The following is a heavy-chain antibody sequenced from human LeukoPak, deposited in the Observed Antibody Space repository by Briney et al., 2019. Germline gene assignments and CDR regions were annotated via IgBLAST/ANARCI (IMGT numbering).Heavy chain of an antibody. CDR1: GFIFSSYP. D-gene: IGHD6-13*01. V-gene: IGHV3-23*01. J-gene: IGHJ5*02. Sequence: PGGSLRLSCAASGFIFSSYPMSWVRQAPGKGLEWVSSITNTGVGTYYADSVKGRFTVSRDNSKNTLLLQLNSLRAEDTAVYYCARDGHIGSSSNWFDPWGQGILVTVSS. CDR3: ARDGHIGSSSNWFDP. CDR2: ITNTGVGT.